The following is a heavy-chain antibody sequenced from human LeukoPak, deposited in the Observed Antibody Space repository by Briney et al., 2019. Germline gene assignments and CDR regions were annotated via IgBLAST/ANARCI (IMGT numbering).Heavy chain of an antibody. D-gene: IGHD1-1*01. V-gene: IGHV3-48*04. J-gene: IGHJ2*01. CDR2: ISSRSTTI. Sequence: GGSLRLSCAASGFTFSSYWMNWVRQAPGKGLEWVSYISSRSTTIDYADSVKGRFTTSRDNAKNSLYLQLNSLRVEDTAVYHCARDAPRIQGHTDNLRNWFFDLWGRGTLVTVSS. CDR3: ARDAPRIQGHTDNLRNWFFDL. CDR1: GFTFSSYW.